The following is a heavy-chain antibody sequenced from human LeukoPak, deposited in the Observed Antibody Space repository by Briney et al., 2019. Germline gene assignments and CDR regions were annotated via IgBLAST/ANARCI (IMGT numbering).Heavy chain of an antibody. V-gene: IGHV3-15*01. J-gene: IGHJ4*02. CDR2: IKSKTDGGTT. Sequence: PGGSLRLSCAASGFTFSNAWMSWVRQAPGKGLEWVGHIKSKTDGGTTDYAAPVKGRFTISRDDSKNTLYLQMNSLKTEDTAVYYCTTRVVVVAAGDYWGQGTLVTVSS. D-gene: IGHD2-15*01. CDR3: TTRVVVVAAGDY. CDR1: GFTFSNAW.